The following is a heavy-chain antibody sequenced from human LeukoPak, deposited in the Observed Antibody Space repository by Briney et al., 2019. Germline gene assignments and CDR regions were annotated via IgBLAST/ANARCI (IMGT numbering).Heavy chain of an antibody. Sequence: SETLSLTCTVSGGSISSYYWSWLRQPPGKALEWIGYIYYSGSTNYNPSLKSRVTISVDTSKNQFSLKLSSVTAADTAVYYCAAGVVATIRFPFDYWGQGTLVTVSS. J-gene: IGHJ4*02. CDR2: IYYSGST. CDR3: AAGVVATIRFPFDY. V-gene: IGHV4-59*01. CDR1: GGSISSYY. D-gene: IGHD5-12*01.